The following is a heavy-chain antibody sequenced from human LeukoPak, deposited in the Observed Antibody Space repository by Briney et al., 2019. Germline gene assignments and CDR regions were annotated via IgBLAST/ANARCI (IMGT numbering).Heavy chain of an antibody. CDR3: ARGGTIHEISG. Sequence: SETLSLTCTVSGGSISSYYWSWIRQPPGKGLEWIGSIYYSGSTYYNPSLKSRVTISVDTSKNQFSLKLSSVTAADTAVHYCARGGTIHEISGWGQGTLVTVSS. V-gene: IGHV4-59*12. D-gene: IGHD1-1*01. CDR1: GGSISSYY. CDR2: IYYSGST. J-gene: IGHJ4*02.